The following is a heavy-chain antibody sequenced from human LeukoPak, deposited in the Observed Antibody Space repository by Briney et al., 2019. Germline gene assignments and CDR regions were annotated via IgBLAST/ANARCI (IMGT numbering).Heavy chain of an antibody. J-gene: IGHJ6*03. CDR1: GFTFSDNA. Sequence: GGSLRLSCAASGFTFSDNAMSWVRQTPGKGLEWVSTSGISDGRYYADSVKGRLNISRDNSKNTVYLEINSLRAEDTAVYYCAKRIPYHMDVWGKGTTVTVSS. D-gene: IGHD2-15*01. V-gene: IGHV3-23*01. CDR2: SGISDGR. CDR3: AKRIPYHMDV.